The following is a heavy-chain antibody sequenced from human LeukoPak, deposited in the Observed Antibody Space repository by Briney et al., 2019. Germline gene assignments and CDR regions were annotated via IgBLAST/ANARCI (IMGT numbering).Heavy chain of an antibody. Sequence: PSETLSLTCAVYGGSFSGYHWSWIRQPPGKGLEWIGEINHSGSTNYNPSLKSRVTISVDTSKNQFSLKLSSVTAADTAVYYCARGRHCYYDFWSGEPSCWFDPWGQGTLVTVSS. CDR1: GGSFSGYH. J-gene: IGHJ5*02. V-gene: IGHV4-34*01. CDR3: ARGRHCYYDFWSGEPSCWFDP. D-gene: IGHD3-3*01. CDR2: INHSGST.